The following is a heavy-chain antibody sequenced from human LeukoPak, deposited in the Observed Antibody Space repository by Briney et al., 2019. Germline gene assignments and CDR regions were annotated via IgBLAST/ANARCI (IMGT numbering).Heavy chain of an antibody. CDR3: AREGKIDYIYYYYYMDV. CDR1: GFTFISYA. CDR2: ISSSSSYI. Sequence: GGSLRLSCAASGFTFISYALSWVRQAPGKGLEWVSSISSSSSYIYYADSVKGRFTISRDNAKNSLYLQMNSLRAEDTAVYYCAREGKIDYIYYYYYMDVWGKGTTVTVSS. V-gene: IGHV3-21*01. D-gene: IGHD4-11*01. J-gene: IGHJ6*03.